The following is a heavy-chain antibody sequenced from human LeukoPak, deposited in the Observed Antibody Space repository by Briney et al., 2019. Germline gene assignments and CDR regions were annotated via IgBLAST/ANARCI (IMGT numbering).Heavy chain of an antibody. Sequence: SETLSLTCTVSGGSISSYYWSWIRQPPGKGLEWIGYIYYSGSTNYNPSLKSRVTISVDTSKNQFSLKLSSVTAADTAVYYCARDRATVRYYGMDVWGQGTTVTVSS. CDR2: IYYSGST. CDR3: ARDRATVRYYGMDV. CDR1: GGSISSYY. J-gene: IGHJ6*02. D-gene: IGHD1-26*01. V-gene: IGHV4-59*01.